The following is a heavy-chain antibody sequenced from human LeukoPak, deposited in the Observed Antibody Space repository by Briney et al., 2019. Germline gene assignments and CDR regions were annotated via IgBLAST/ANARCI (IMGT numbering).Heavy chain of an antibody. CDR1: GYTFTSYD. Sequence: ASVKVSCKASGYTFTSYDINWVRQATGQGLEWMGWMNPNSGNTGYAQKFQGRVTMTRNTSISTAYMELSSLRSEDTAVYYCAKAGGSSGYYYLDYWGQGTLVTVSS. CDR2: MNPNSGNT. D-gene: IGHD3-22*01. V-gene: IGHV1-8*01. CDR3: AKAGGSSGYYYLDY. J-gene: IGHJ4*02.